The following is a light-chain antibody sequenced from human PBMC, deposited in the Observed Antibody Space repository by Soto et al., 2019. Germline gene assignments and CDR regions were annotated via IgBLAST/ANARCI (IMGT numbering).Light chain of an antibody. CDR1: QSIDRW. CDR2: DAS. J-gene: IGKJ2*03. Sequence: DIQLTQSPSTLSASVGDRVTITCRASQSIDRWLARYQQKLGKAPELLIHDASSLESGVPSRFSGSGSGTEFTLTINSLQPDDFATYYCQQYNHYYSFGQGTKLEIK. CDR3: QQYNHYYS. V-gene: IGKV1-5*01.